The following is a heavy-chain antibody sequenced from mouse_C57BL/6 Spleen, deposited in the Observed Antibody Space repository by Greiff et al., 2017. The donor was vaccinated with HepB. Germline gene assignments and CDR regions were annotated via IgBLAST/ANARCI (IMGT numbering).Heavy chain of an antibody. CDR2: INYDGSST. J-gene: IGHJ1*03. V-gene: IGHV5-16*01. D-gene: IGHD1-1*01. CDR1: GFTFSDYY. Sequence: EVKLVESEGGLVQPGSSMKLSCTASGFTFSDYYMAWVRQVPEKGLEWVANINYDGSSTYYLDSLKSRFIISRDNAKNILYLQMSSLKSEDTATYYCARIFITTVVATRGYFDVWGTGTTVTVSS. CDR3: ARIFITTVVATRGYFDV.